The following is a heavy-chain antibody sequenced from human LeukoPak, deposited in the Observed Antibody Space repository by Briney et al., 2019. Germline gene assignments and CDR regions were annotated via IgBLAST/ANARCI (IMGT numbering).Heavy chain of an antibody. D-gene: IGHD6-13*01. CDR2: TVLGSGDT. J-gene: IGHJ4*02. V-gene: IGHV1-58*02. CDR1: GLTFRTSA. Sequence: VASVKVSCKASGLTFRTSAMQWVRQTRGQGLEWLGWTVLGSGDTNYAQSLKERLTITRDMSPSTAYMELSSLRSEDTAMYYCAAGFSNRGYIYWGQGTLVTVSS. CDR3: AAGFSNRGYIY.